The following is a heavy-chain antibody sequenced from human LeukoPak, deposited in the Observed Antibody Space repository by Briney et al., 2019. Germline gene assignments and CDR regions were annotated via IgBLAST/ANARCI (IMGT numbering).Heavy chain of an antibody. Sequence: GGSLRLSCAASGFTFSSHNMVWVRQPPGKGLEWISYISDSSITMYYADSVKGQFTISRDNAKNSLYLQMNSLRAEDTAVYYCARDGGFCSGGFCYRLFDPWGQGTLVTVSS. V-gene: IGHV3-48*04. D-gene: IGHD2-15*01. CDR2: ISDSSITM. CDR1: GFTFSSHN. CDR3: ARDGGFCSGGFCYRLFDP. J-gene: IGHJ5*02.